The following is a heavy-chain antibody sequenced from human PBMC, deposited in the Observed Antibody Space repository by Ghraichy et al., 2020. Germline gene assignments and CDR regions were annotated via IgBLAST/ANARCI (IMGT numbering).Heavy chain of an antibody. D-gene: IGHD2-21*02. V-gene: IGHV1-8*01. CDR2: MNPNSGNT. Sequence: ASVKVSCKASGYTFTSYDINWVRQATGQGLEWMGWMNPNSGNTGYAQKFQGRVTMTRNTSISTAYMELSSLRSEDTAVYYCARAGSGHIVVVTAILNYYYGMDVWGQGTTVTVSS. CDR3: ARAGSGHIVVVTAILNYYYGMDV. CDR1: GYTFTSYD. J-gene: IGHJ6*02.